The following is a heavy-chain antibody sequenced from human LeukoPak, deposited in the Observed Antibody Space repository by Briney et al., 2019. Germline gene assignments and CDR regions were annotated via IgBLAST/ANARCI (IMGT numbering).Heavy chain of an antibody. D-gene: IGHD3-22*01. CDR1: GGSISSYY. Sequence: PSETLSLTCTVSGGSISSYYWSWIRQPPGKGLEWIGSIYYSGSTYYNPSLKSRVTISVDTSKNQFSLKLSSVTAADTAVYYCASHLPYEPFSEALWRMYRSAFDYWGQGTLVTVSS. J-gene: IGHJ4*02. CDR2: IYYSGST. V-gene: IGHV4-39*01. CDR3: ASHLPYEPFSEALWRMYRSAFDY.